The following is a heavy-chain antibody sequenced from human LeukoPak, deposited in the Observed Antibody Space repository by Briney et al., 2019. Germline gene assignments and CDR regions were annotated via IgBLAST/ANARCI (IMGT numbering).Heavy chain of an antibody. CDR2: IYTSGST. D-gene: IGHD3-9*01. CDR1: GGSISSGSYY. Sequence: SETLSLTCTVSGGSISSGSYYWSWIRQPAGKGLEWIGRIYTSGSTNYNPSLKSRVTISVDTSKNQFSLKLSSVTAADTAVYYCARVVDEYYDILTGYYKGGYFDYWGQGTLVTVSS. CDR3: ARVVDEYYDILTGYYKGGYFDY. V-gene: IGHV4-61*02. J-gene: IGHJ4*02.